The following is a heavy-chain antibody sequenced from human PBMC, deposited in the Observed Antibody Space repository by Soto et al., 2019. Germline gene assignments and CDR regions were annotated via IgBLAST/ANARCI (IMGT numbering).Heavy chain of an antibody. CDR2: IYPSDSDT. V-gene: IGHV5-51*01. J-gene: IGHJ4*02. CDR3: ARGGVSTRTFDY. Sequence: PGQSLKISCKGSGYNFAGYWIAWVRQMPGKGLELMGIIYPSDSDTRYRPSFQGQVTISADKSISSAYLQWSSLRASDTAMYYCARGGVSTRTFDYWGQGTPVTVSS. CDR1: GYNFAGYW. D-gene: IGHD3-3*01.